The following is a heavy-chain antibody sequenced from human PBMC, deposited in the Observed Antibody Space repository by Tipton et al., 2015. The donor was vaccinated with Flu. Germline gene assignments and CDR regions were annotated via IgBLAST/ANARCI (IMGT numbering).Heavy chain of an antibody. V-gene: IGHV3-53*01. CDR3: ARGYDVFDI. J-gene: IGHJ3*02. CDR2: IYDIGNT. D-gene: IGHD1-1*01. Sequence: SLRLSCAVSGFSVTNNYMTWVRQAPGKGLDWVSIIYDIGNTYYADSVKGRFTISRDSSENTLYLQMNSLKADDTAVYYCARGYDVFDIWSQETMLIVSS. CDR1: GFSVTNNY.